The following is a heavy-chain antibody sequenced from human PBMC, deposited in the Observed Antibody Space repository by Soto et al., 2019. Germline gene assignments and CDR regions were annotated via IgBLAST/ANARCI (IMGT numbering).Heavy chain of an antibody. J-gene: IGHJ4*02. CDR2: INHSGST. Sequence: SSETLSLTCAVYGESFSGYYWSWIRQPPGKGLEWIGEINHSGSTNYNPSLKSRVTISVDTSKNQFSLKLSSVTAADTAVYYCASSGLDCSGGSCYSGPFDYWGQGTLVTVSS. CDR3: ASSGLDCSGGSCYSGPFDY. V-gene: IGHV4-34*01. D-gene: IGHD2-15*01. CDR1: GESFSGYY.